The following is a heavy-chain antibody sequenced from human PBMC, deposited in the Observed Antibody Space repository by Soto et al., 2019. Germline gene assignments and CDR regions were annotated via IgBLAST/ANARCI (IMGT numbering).Heavy chain of an antibody. D-gene: IGHD6-19*01. CDR2: IYYSGST. Sequence: SETLSLTCTVSGGSISSYYWSWIRQPPGKGLEWIGYIYYSGSTNYNPSIKSRVTISVDTSKNQFSLKLSSVPAADTGVYCCASGFESSGWYYFDYWGQGTLVTVSS. J-gene: IGHJ4*02. CDR1: GGSISSYY. CDR3: ASGFESSGWYYFDY. V-gene: IGHV4-59*01.